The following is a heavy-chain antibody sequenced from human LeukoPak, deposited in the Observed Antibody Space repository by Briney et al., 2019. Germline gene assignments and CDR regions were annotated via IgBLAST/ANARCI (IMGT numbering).Heavy chain of an antibody. J-gene: IGHJ4*02. CDR3: ATYRQVLLPFES. Sequence: GGSLRLSCAGSGFNFNRYNMNWVRRAPGKGLEWVSSISTSSSYIYYADSVRGRFTISRDNAKNSLYLQMNSLRAEDTAVYSCATYRQVLLPFESWGQGTLVTVSS. D-gene: IGHD2-8*02. CDR2: ISTSSSYI. V-gene: IGHV3-21*01. CDR1: GFNFNRYN.